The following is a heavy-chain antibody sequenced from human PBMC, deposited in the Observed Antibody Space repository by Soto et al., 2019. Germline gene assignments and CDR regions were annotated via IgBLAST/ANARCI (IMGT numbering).Heavy chain of an antibody. J-gene: IGHJ2*01. D-gene: IGHD3-22*01. CDR3: AKGGSVDTMIVVVITTADFDL. CDR1: GFAFRHNY. V-gene: IGHV3-11*01. Sequence: GGSLRLSCTVSGFAFRHNYLTWIRQAPGKGLEWLSYISTSGSPAYYADSVKGRFTISTDNAKKSLYLQMDSLRAEDTGVYYCAKGGSVDTMIVVVITTADFDLWGRGTLVTVSS. CDR2: ISTSGSPA.